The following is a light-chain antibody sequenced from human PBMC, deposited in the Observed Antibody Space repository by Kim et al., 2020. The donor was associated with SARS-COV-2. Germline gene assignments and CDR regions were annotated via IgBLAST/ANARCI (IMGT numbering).Light chain of an antibody. CDR3: QQRTNWNT. V-gene: IGKV3-11*01. CDR1: HSVHLS. CDR2: DVS. J-gene: IGKJ2*01. Sequence: LSSWPGDTPTRTCRASHSVHLSLAQHQPRPGPAPLLLSYDVSASATAIPVRFSGSGSGTDFTLTIRSSEAVDFEVYYWQQRTNWNTFGQGTKLEIK.